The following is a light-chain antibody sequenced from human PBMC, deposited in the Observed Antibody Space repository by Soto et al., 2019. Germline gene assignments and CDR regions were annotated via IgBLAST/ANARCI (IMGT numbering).Light chain of an antibody. CDR3: QQYNNWIT. Sequence: EIVLTQSPANLSLSPGERATLSCRASQSVSNYLAWYQQKPGQAPRLLIYDASNRATGIPTRFSGGGSGTDFTLTISRLEPEDFAVYYCQQYNNWITFGQGTRLEIK. CDR1: QSVSNY. J-gene: IGKJ5*01. V-gene: IGKV3-11*01. CDR2: DAS.